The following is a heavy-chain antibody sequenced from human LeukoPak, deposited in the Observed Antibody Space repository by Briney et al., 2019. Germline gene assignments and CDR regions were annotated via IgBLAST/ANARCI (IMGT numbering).Heavy chain of an antibody. D-gene: IGHD3-10*01. CDR3: ARLRGSGSYLYYFDY. Sequence: SETLSLTCAVYGGSFSGYYWSWIRQPPGKGLEWIGYIYYSGSTNYNPSLKSRVTISVDTSKNQFSLKLSSVTAADTAVYYCARLRGSGSYLYYFDYWGQGTLVTVSS. CDR1: GGSFSGYY. CDR2: IYYSGST. J-gene: IGHJ4*02. V-gene: IGHV4-59*08.